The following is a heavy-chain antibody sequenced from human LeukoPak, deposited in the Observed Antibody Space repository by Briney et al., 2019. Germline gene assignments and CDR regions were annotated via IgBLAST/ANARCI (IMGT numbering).Heavy chain of an antibody. Sequence: SETLSLTCAVYGGSFSGYYWSWIRQPPGKGLEWIGEINHSGSTNHNPSLKSRVTISVDTSKNQFSLKLSSVTAADTAVYYCARGASSGWNGRDYWGQGTLVTVSS. D-gene: IGHD6-19*01. CDR3: ARGASSGWNGRDY. CDR2: INHSGST. V-gene: IGHV4-34*01. CDR1: GGSFSGYY. J-gene: IGHJ4*02.